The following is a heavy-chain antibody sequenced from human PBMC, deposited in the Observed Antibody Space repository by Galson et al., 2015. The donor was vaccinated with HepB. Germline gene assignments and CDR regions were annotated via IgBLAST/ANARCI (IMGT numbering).Heavy chain of an antibody. Sequence: ETLSLTCTVSGGSISSYYWSWIRQPPGKGLEWIGYIYYSGSTNYNPSLKSRVTISVDTSKNQFSLKLSSVTAADTAVYYCARAPRIAVAEYYFDYWGQGTLVTVSS. CDR3: ARAPRIAVAEYYFDY. CDR1: GGSISSYY. CDR2: IYYSGST. D-gene: IGHD6-19*01. J-gene: IGHJ4*02. V-gene: IGHV4-59*08.